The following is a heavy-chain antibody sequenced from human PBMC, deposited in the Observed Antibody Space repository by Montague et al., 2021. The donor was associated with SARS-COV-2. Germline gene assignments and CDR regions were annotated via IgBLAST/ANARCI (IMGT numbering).Heavy chain of an antibody. D-gene: IGHD3-22*01. CDR1: GFTFSSYE. Sequence: SLRLSCAASGFTFSSYEMNWVRQAPGKGLEWVSYISISGSTIYYADSAKGRFTISRDNAKNSLYLQMNSLRADDTGVYYCARDLQSPLYQYDTTITGRCWGQGTLVTVSS. J-gene: IGHJ4*02. CDR2: ISISGSTI. CDR3: ARDLQSPLYQYDTTITGRC. V-gene: IGHV3-48*03.